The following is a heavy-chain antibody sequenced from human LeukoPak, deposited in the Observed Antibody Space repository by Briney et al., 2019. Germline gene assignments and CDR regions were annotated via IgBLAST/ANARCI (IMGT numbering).Heavy chain of an antibody. V-gene: IGHV3-23*01. D-gene: IGHD2-21*02. CDR3: ALSQFLGVTEGHAFSLNNDY. Sequence: GGTLRLSCAASGFTFSSYGMSWVRQAPGKGLEWVSAISGSGGSTYYADSVKGRFTISRDNSKNTLYLQMNSLRAEDTAVYYCALSQFLGVTEGHAFSLNNDYWGQGTLVTVSS. J-gene: IGHJ4*02. CDR2: ISGSGGST. CDR1: GFTFSSYG.